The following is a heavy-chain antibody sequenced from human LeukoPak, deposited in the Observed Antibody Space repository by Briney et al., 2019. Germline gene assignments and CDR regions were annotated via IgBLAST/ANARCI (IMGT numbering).Heavy chain of an antibody. CDR3: ARGQVPAARGYNWFDP. CDR2: INARGDI. D-gene: IGHD2-2*01. CDR1: GWSFNDHY. V-gene: IGHV4-34*01. Sequence: LETLSLTCAVYGWSFNDHYWNWIRQPPGKGLEWIGEINARGDINFNPSLKSRVTISVDTSKNQFSLTLRSMIAADTAVYYCARGQVPAARGYNWFDPWGQGTLVTVSS. J-gene: IGHJ5*02.